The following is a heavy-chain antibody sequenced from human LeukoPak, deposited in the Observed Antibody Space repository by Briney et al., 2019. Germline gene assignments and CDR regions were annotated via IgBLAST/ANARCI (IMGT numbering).Heavy chain of an antibody. Sequence: GGSLRLSCAASGFTFSSYEMNWVRQAPGKGLEWVSYITSTSSTIFYADSVKGRFTISRDNAKNSLSLQMNSLRAEDTAVYYCARDLREVVRDVWGQGTLVTVSS. V-gene: IGHV3-48*01. D-gene: IGHD2-15*01. CDR1: GFTFSSYE. J-gene: IGHJ4*02. CDR3: ARDLREVVRDV. CDR2: ITSTSSTI.